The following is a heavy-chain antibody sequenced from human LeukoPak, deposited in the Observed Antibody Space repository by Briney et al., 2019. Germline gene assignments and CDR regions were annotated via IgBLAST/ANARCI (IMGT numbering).Heavy chain of an antibody. V-gene: IGHV3-30*04. Sequence: PGGSLRLSCAASGFTFSGYAMHWVRQAPGKGLEWVAVISYDGSNKYYADSVKGRFTISRDNSKNTLYLQMNSLRAEDTAVYYCARDLPYCSSTSCYSGIDYWGQGTLVTVSS. CDR3: ARDLPYCSSTSCYSGIDY. CDR2: ISYDGSNK. J-gene: IGHJ4*02. CDR1: GFTFSGYA. D-gene: IGHD2-2*01.